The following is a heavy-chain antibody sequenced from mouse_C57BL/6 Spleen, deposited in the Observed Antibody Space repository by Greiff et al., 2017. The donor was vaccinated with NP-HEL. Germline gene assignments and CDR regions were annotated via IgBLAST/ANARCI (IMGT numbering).Heavy chain of an antibody. J-gene: IGHJ3*01. CDR2: ISDGGSYT. V-gene: IGHV5-4*01. CDR3: AREGGYDPAWFAY. D-gene: IGHD2-2*01. CDR1: GFTFSSYA. Sequence: EVMLVESGGGLVKPGGSLKLSCAASGFTFSSYAMSWVRQTPEKRLEWVATISDGGSYTYYPDNVKGRFTISRDNAKNNLYLQMSHLKSEDTAMYYCAREGGYDPAWFAYWGQGTLVTVSP.